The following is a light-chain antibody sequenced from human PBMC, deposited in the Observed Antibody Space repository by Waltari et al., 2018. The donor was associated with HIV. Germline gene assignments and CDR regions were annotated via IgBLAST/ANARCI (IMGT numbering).Light chain of an antibody. Sequence: QSALTQPASVSGSPGQSITISCTGTSSDVGSSYLVSLYQQHPGKAPKPMIYEVSKRPSGVSNRFSGSKSGNTASLTISGLQAEDEADYYCCSYAGSSTFVVFGGGTKLTVL. CDR2: EVS. V-gene: IGLV2-23*02. CDR1: SSDVGSSYL. J-gene: IGLJ2*01. CDR3: CSYAGSSTFVV.